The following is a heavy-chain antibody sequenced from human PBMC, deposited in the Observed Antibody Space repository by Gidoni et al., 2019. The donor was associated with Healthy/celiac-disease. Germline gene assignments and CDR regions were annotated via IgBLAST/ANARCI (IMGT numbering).Heavy chain of an antibody. V-gene: IGHV3-9*01. J-gene: IGHJ4*02. D-gene: IGHD5-12*01. CDR1: GFTLGDYA. CDR2: ISWNSGTI. Sequence: EVQLVVSGGGLVQPGRSLRISCVASGFTLGDYAMHWVRQARGKGREWVSGISWNSGTIAYADSVTGRFTISRDNAKNSLYLQMNSLRAEYTALYYCAKGGWEMATIDFDYWGQGTLVTVSS. CDR3: AKGGWEMATIDFDY.